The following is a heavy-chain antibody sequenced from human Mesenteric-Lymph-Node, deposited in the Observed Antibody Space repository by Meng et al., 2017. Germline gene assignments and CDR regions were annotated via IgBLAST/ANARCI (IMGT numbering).Heavy chain of an antibody. CDR3: ARRRGGSGRDC. CDR1: GGSISSGDYY. D-gene: IGHD3-10*01. Sequence: QVQWQGSGPGLVKPSQTLSLTCTVSGGSISSGDYYWSWIRQPPGKGLELIGHIYYSGSTSYNPSLKSRVTMFVDTSKNQFSLMLASVTATDTAVYYCARRRGGSGRDCWGQGTLVTVSS. V-gene: IGHV4-30-4*01. J-gene: IGHJ4*02. CDR2: IYYSGST.